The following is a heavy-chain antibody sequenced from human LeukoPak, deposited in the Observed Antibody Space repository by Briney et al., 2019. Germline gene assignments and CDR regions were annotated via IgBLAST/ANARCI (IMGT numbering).Heavy chain of an antibody. CDR2: IYPGDSDT. V-gene: IGHV5-51*01. CDR3: ARGELLWFGEPPNWFDP. J-gene: IGHJ5*02. CDR1: GYSFTSYW. D-gene: IGHD3-10*01. Sequence: GESLKISCKGSGYSFTSYWIGWVRQMPGKGLGWMGIIYPGDSDTRHSPSFQGQVTISADKSISTAYLQWSSLKASDTAKYYCARGELLWFGEPPNWFDPWGQGTLVTVSS.